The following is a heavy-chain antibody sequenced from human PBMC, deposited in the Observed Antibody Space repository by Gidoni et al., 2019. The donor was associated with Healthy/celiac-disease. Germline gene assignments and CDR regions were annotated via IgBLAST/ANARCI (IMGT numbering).Heavy chain of an antibody. CDR1: GGTCSSYA. CDR3: AREGGSSSIYYYYYGMDV. Sequence: QVQLVQSGAEVKKPGSSVKVSCKASGGTCSSYATSWVRQAPGQGFEWMGGIIPIFSTANDEQKFQGRGTITADESTSTAYMELSRLRSEDTAVYYCAREGGSSSIYYYYYGMDVWGQGTTVTVSS. V-gene: IGHV1-69*01. D-gene: IGHD2-15*01. J-gene: IGHJ6*02. CDR2: IIPIFSTA.